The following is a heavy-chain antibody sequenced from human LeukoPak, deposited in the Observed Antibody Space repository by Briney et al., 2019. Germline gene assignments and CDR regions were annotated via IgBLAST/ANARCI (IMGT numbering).Heavy chain of an antibody. CDR2: IKEDGGRK. CDR3: TRPRYRGFDY. D-gene: IGHD3-16*02. J-gene: IGHJ4*02. V-gene: IGHV3-7*01. Sequence: GGSLRLSCAASGVITWVSQAPGKGRGWVASIKEDGGRKYYVDSVRGRFTVSRDSTKNSLYLQMNSLRAEDTAVYYCTRPRYRGFDYWGQGILVTVSS. CDR1: GV.